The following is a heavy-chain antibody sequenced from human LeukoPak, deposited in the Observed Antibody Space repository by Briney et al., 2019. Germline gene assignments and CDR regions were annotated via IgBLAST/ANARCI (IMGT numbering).Heavy chain of an antibody. J-gene: IGHJ4*02. CDR2: ILDDGAKT. CDR3: ATQTITLVVVISPFDY. V-gene: IGHV3-30*02. Sequence: GGSLRLSCAASGFTFNTYPMHWVRQAPGKGLEWVALILDDGAKTNYADSVRGRFTIYRDISRSTVYLQMNSLKPDDTAVYYCATQTITLVVVISPFDYWGQGALVTVSS. D-gene: IGHD3-22*01. CDR1: GFTFNTYP.